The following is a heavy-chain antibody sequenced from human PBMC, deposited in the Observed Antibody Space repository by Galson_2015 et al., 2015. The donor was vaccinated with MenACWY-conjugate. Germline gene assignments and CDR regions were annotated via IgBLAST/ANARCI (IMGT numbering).Heavy chain of an antibody. J-gene: IGHJ6*02. CDR2: TKEDGSET. CDR3: AGYIQGPVDGIVA. D-gene: IGHD5-18*01. V-gene: IGHV3-7*03. Sequence: SLRLSCAASGFTFSSYWMTWVRQAPGKGLEWVANTKEDGSETYYADSVKGRFTISRDNAKNSLYLQMNSLRADDTAVYYCAGYIQGPVDGIVAWGQGTTVTVSS. CDR1: GFTFSSYW.